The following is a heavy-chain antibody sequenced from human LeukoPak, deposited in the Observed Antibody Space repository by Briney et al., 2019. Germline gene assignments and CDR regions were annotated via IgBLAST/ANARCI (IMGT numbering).Heavy chain of an antibody. Sequence: GGFLRLSCAASGFTFSSYSMNWVRQAPGKGLEWVSSISSSSSYIYYADSVKGRFTISRDNAKNSLCLQMNSLRAEDTAVYYCARQAVLGVATTDYYYMDVWGKGTTVTVSS. D-gene: IGHD5-12*01. CDR3: ARQAVLGVATTDYYYMDV. J-gene: IGHJ6*03. V-gene: IGHV3-21*01. CDR2: ISSSSSYI. CDR1: GFTFSSYS.